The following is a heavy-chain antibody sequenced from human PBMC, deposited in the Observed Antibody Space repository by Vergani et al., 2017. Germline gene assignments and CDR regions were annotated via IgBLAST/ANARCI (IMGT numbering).Heavy chain of an antibody. CDR3: ARGRGFDWLGPLDY. V-gene: IGHV4-59*01. CDR2: IYYSGST. J-gene: IGHJ4*02. CDR1: GDSISSYY. Sequence: QVQLQQWGAGLLKPSETLSLTCAVYGDSISSYYWSWIRQSPGKGLEWIGYIYYSGSTNYNPSLRSRVTILVDTSKNQFSLRLSSVTAADTAVYYCARGRGFDWLGPLDYWGQGTLVTVSS. D-gene: IGHD3-9*01.